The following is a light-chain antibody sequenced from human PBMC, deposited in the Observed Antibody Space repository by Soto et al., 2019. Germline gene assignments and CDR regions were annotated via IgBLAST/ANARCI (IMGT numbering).Light chain of an antibody. V-gene: IGKV3-15*01. CDR3: HQYNNLPPFT. CDR1: QSVSSN. CDR2: GAS. Sequence: EIVMTQSPATLSVSPGERATLSCRASQSVSSNLAWYQQKPGQAPRLLIYGASTRATGIPARFSGSGPGTEFTLTISSLQSEDFAVYYCHQYNNLPPFTFGGGTKVGIK. J-gene: IGKJ4*01.